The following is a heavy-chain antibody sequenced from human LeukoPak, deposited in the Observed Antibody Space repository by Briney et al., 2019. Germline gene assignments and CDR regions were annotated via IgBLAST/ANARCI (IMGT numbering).Heavy chain of an antibody. V-gene: IGHV4-59*01. J-gene: IGHJ4*03. Sequence: KPSETLSLTCTVSGGSISGYYWTRIRQPPGKGLEWIGYIFYLGITDYSPSLKRRVTISLDMSRNQFSLNLTSVTAADTAVYYCARLSISGSYYNKIDYSSSFDSWGRGTLVTVSS. CDR2: IFYLGIT. CDR3: ARLSISGSYYNKIDYSSSFDS. CDR1: GGSISGYY. D-gene: IGHD3-22*01.